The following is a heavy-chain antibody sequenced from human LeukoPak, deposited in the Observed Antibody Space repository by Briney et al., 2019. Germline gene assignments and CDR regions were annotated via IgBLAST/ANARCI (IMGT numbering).Heavy chain of an antibody. CDR1: GGSISSYY. D-gene: IGHD2-15*01. CDR3: ARGGGSRYYYGMDV. V-gene: IGHV4-59*01. Sequence: SETLSLTCTVSGGSISSYYWSWIRQPPGKGLEWIGYNYYSGSTNYNPSLKSRVTISVDTSKNQFSLKLSSVTAADTVVYYCARGGGSRYYYGMDVWGQGTTVTVSS. CDR2: NYYSGST. J-gene: IGHJ6*02.